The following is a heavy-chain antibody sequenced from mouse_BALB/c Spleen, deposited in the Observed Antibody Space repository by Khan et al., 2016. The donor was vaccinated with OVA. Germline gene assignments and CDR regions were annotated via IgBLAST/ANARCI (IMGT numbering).Heavy chain of an antibody. Sequence: EVELVESGGDLVKPGGSLKLSCAASGFTFSTYGMSWVRQTPDKRLEWVATISTGGSYTYYPDSVMGRFTISRDHAKNTLYLQMSSLKSEDTAVFYGARLAYYYDSEGFAYWGQGTLVTVSA. CDR3: ARLAYYYDSEGFAY. CDR1: GFTFSTYG. D-gene: IGHD1-1*01. V-gene: IGHV5-6*01. CDR2: ISTGGSYT. J-gene: IGHJ3*01.